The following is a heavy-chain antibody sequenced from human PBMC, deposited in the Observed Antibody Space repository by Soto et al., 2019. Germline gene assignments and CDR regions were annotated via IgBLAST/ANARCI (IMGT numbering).Heavy chain of an antibody. J-gene: IGHJ4*02. Sequence: QVQLQESGPGLVKPSETLSLTCTVSGGSVSSGSYYWSWIRQPPGKGLEWIGYIYYSGSTNYNPSLKSRVTISVDTSKNQFSLKLSSVTAADTAVYYCASGRGGGFDYWGQGTLVTVSS. CDR1: GGSVSSGSYY. CDR3: ASGRGGGFDY. V-gene: IGHV4-61*01. CDR2: IYYSGST. D-gene: IGHD1-26*01.